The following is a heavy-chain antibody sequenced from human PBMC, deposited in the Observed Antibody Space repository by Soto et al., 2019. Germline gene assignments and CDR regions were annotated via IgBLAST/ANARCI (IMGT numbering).Heavy chain of an antibody. CDR1: GFTFSTYG. Sequence: QVQLVESGGGVVQHGRSLRLSCAASGFTFSTYGMHWVRQAPGKGLEWVAVISYDGSNKYYADSVKGRFTISRDNSKNTLYLQMSSLRAEDTAVYYCAKGFSYSVIDYWGQGTLVTVSS. CDR2: ISYDGSNK. CDR3: AKGFSYSVIDY. V-gene: IGHV3-30*18. J-gene: IGHJ4*02. D-gene: IGHD5-18*01.